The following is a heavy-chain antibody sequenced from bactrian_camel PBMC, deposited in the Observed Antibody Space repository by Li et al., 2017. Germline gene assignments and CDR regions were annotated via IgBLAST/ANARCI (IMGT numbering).Heavy chain of an antibody. D-gene: IGHD3*01. CDR2: IWTGVDST. CDR1: RDTDNRTC. J-gene: IGHJ4*01. CDR3: AASFVVSAAECASGSGRGRG. Sequence: DVQLVESGGGSVQAGGSLKLSCVASRDTDNRTCMAWFRQAPGKEREGVARIWTGVDSTYYHDSVQGRFTISHDKAKNTVYLQMNNLKPEDTAMYYCAASFVVSAAECASGSGRGRGWGHGTQVTVS. V-gene: IGHV3S40*01.